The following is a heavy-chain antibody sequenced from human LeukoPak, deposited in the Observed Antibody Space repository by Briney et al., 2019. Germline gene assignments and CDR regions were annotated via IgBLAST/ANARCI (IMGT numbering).Heavy chain of an antibody. CDR1: GFTFSSYW. CDR3: ARVQGPQGTTNPRGAFDI. D-gene: IGHD4-17*01. Sequence: GGSLRLSCAASGFTFSSYWMHWDRQAPGKGLVWVSRINTDGSSTSYADSVKGRFTISRDNAKNTLYLQMNSLRAEDTAVYYCARVQGPQGTTNPRGAFDIWGQGTMVTVSS. V-gene: IGHV3-74*01. CDR2: INTDGSST. J-gene: IGHJ3*02.